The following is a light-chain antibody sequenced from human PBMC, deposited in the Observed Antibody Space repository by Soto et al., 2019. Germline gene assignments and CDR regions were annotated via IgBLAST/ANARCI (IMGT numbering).Light chain of an antibody. CDR2: STD. CDR1: SSNVGKNI. J-gene: IGLJ1*01. CDR3: AAWDDGRNDLYV. Sequence: QSVLTQPPSASGTPGQAVTISCSGSSSNVGKNIVNWYQQVPGTAPKLLIYSTDQRPSGAPDRFSGSKSGTSASLAISGLQSEDEADYYCAAWDDGRNDLYVIGSGTKVTVL. V-gene: IGLV1-44*01.